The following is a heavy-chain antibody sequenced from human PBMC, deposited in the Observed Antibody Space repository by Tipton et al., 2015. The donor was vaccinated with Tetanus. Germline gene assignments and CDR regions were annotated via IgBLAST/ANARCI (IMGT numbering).Heavy chain of an antibody. D-gene: IGHD6-19*01. CDR2: ISYSGST. CDR3: VRDGGSSGWLAY. Sequence: TLSLTCAVSGGSISSGDYSWNWIRQPPGKGLEWIGYISYSGSTNSNYSLKSRITISQDTSKNQFSLKLTSVTAADTAVYYCVRDGGSSGWLAYWGQGTLVTVSS. CDR1: GGSISSGDYS. V-gene: IGHV4-61*08. J-gene: IGHJ4*02.